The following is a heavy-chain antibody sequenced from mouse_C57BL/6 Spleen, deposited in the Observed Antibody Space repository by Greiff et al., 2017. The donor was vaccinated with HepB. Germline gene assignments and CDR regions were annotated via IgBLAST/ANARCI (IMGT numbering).Heavy chain of an antibody. D-gene: IGHD1-1*01. CDR2: IDPSDSYT. Sequence: QVQLQQSGAELVMPGASVKLSCKASGYTFTSYWMHWVKQRPGQGLEWIGEIDPSDSYTNYNQKFKGKSTLTVDKSSSTAYMQLSSLTSEDSAVYYCASHYGSSFYWYFDVWGTGTTVTVSS. V-gene: IGHV1-69*01. J-gene: IGHJ1*03. CDR1: GYTFTSYW. CDR3: ASHYGSSFYWYFDV.